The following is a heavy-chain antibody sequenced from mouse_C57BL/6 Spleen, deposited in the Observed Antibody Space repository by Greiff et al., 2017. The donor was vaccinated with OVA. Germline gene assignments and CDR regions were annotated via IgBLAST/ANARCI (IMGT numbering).Heavy chain of an antibody. V-gene: IGHV1-9*01. Sequence: VQLQQSGAELMKPGASVKLSCKATGYTFTGYWIEWVKQRPGHGLEWIGEILPGSGSTNYNEKVKGKATFTADTSSHTAYMPLSSLTTEDSAIYYCARSGVLLRPYYAMDYWGHGTSVTVSS. CDR3: ARSGVLLRPYYAMDY. J-gene: IGHJ4*01. CDR1: GYTFTGYW. CDR2: ILPGSGST. D-gene: IGHD1-1*01.